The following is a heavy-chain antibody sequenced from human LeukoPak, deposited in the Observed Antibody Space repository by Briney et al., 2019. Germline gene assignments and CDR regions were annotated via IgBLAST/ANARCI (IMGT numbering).Heavy chain of an antibody. V-gene: IGHV3-48*01. CDR2: ISSSSSTI. Sequence: GGFLRLSCAASGFTFSSYSMNWVRQAPGKGLEWVSYISSSSSTIYYADSVKGRFTISRDNAKNSLYLQMNSLRAEDTAVYYCARDDITIFGVVIQLDYWGQGTLVTVSS. CDR1: GFTFSSYS. J-gene: IGHJ4*02. D-gene: IGHD3-3*01. CDR3: ARDDITIFGVVIQLDY.